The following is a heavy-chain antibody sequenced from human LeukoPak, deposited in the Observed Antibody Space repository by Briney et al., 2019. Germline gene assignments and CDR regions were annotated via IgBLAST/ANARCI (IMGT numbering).Heavy chain of an antibody. CDR2: IWHDGSKE. CDR3: ARDDDTSGHYSYFGY. V-gene: IGHV3-33*01. J-gene: IGHJ4*02. CDR1: AFTFSHFG. D-gene: IGHD3-22*01. Sequence: PGVSLRLSCAGSAFTFSHFGINWVRQAPGKGLEWVSGIWHDGSKEYYAESGKGRFTVSRDNSKKTVYLQMNSLRAKDTAVYYCARDDDTSGHYSYFGYWGQGTLVTVSS.